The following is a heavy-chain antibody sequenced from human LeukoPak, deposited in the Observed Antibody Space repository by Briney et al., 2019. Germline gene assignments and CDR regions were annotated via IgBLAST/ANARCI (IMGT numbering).Heavy chain of an antibody. CDR3: ARRSGYLGFDY. CDR2: INHSGST. CDR1: GGSFSGYY. V-gene: IGHV4-34*01. J-gene: IGHJ4*02. D-gene: IGHD5-12*01. Sequence: PSETLSLTCAVYGGSFSGYYWSWIRQPPGEGLEWIGEINHSGSTNYNPSLKSRVTISVDTSKNQFSLKLSSVTAADTAVYYCARRSGYLGFDYWGQGTLVTVSS.